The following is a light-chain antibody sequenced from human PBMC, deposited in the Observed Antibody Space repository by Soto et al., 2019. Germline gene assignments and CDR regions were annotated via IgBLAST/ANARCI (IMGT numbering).Light chain of an antibody. V-gene: IGKV1-39*01. J-gene: IGKJ4*01. CDR2: AAS. Sequence: DIQMTQSPASLVASVGDSVTITCRASQTTTTYVNWYRQKPGKAPKLLIYAASSLQSGVPSRFSGSGSQTEFTLTISSLQPEDFATYFCQQIYRAPLTFGGGTKVEIK. CDR3: QQIYRAPLT. CDR1: QTTTTY.